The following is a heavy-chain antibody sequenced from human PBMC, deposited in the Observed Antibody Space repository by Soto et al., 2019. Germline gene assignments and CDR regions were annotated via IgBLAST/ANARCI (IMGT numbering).Heavy chain of an antibody. CDR2: IIPIFGTA. CDR3: ASSPRRFDFNYGMDV. D-gene: IGHD3-10*01. Sequence: QVQLVQSGAEVKKPGSSVKVSCKASGGTFSSYAISWVRQAPGQGLEWMGGIIPIFGTANYAQKFQGRVTITAEESTSTAYMELSSLSSEDTAVYYCASSPRRFDFNYGMDVWGQGTTVTVSS. J-gene: IGHJ6*02. V-gene: IGHV1-69*12. CDR1: GGTFSSYA.